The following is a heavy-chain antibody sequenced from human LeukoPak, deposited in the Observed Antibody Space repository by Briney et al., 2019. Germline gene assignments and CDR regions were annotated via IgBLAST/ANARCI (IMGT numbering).Heavy chain of an antibody. D-gene: IGHD1-26*01. Sequence: PGGSLRLSCAASGFTFSSYAMSWVRQAPGKGLEWVSAISGSTGRTYYADSLKGRFTISRVNAKNSLYLQMNSLRVEDTALYYCTKSQVGAPAYFDYWGQGTLVTVSS. CDR2: ISGSTGRT. CDR1: GFTFSSYA. CDR3: TKSQVGAPAYFDY. V-gene: IGHV3-23*01. J-gene: IGHJ4*02.